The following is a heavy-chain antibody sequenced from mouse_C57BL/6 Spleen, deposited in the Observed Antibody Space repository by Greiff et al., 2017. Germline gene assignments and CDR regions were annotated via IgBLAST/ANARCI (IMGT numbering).Heavy chain of an antibody. J-gene: IGHJ3*01. CDR2: INYDGSST. CDR3: ARDGGYYYGSSYGFAY. D-gene: IGHD1-1*01. Sequence: EVMLVESEGGLVQPGSSMKLSCTASGFTFSDYYMAWVRQVPEKGLEWVANINYDGSSTYYLDSLKSRFIISRDNAKNILYLQMSSLKSEDTATYYCARDGGYYYGSSYGFAYWGQGTLVTVSA. V-gene: IGHV5-16*01. CDR1: GFTFSDYY.